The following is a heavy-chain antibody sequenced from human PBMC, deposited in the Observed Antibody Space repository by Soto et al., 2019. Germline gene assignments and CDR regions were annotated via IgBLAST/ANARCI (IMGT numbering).Heavy chain of an antibody. CDR2: IYYTGST. CDR1: GVYIFLSARY. V-gene: IGHV4-39*01. Sequence: PSEPQSQTWNVSGVYIFLSARYCGCIQQRPGKGLEWLASIYYTGSTSYNPSLRSRVTISIDTSNNRFSLRLNSVTAMDTSVYFCATFPPPLQNRYESANWFDPWGQGIVVTGSS. D-gene: IGHD1-1*01. J-gene: IGHJ5*02. CDR3: ATFPPPLQNRYESANWFDP.